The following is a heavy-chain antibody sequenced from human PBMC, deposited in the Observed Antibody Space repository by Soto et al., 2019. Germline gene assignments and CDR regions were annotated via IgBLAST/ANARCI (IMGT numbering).Heavy chain of an antibody. Sequence: GGSLRLSCKASGFDFSTYSMNWVRQAPGKGLEWIAYVSMDSDTIHYADSVKGRFAISRDNSKNTLYLQMDNLRDGDTAVYYCARGFSAGKGSPPDFWGQGTLVTVSS. D-gene: IGHD3-10*01. CDR3: ARGFSAGKGSPPDF. V-gene: IGHV3-48*02. J-gene: IGHJ4*02. CDR1: GFDFSTYS. CDR2: VSMDSDTI.